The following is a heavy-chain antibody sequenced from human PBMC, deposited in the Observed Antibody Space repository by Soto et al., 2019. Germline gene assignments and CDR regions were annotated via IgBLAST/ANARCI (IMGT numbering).Heavy chain of an antibody. CDR2: ISSSGSTI. D-gene: IGHD4-4*01. J-gene: IGHJ5*01. CDR1: GFTFSDYC. Sequence: PGGSVRLSCAASGFTFSDYCMSWIRQAPGKGLEWVSYISSSGSTIYYADSVKGRFTISRDNANNSVFLQLTSLRDDDTAVYYCARCRGPQTVTTGFDPWGQGTLVTVSS. CDR3: ARCRGPQTVTTGFDP. V-gene: IGHV3-11*04.